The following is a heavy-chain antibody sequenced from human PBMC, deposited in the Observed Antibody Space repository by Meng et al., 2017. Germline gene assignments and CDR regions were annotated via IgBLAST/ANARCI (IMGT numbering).Heavy chain of an antibody. J-gene: IGHJ4*02. D-gene: IGHD1-26*01. Sequence: GQLVESGGGVVPPGRSVRLSCAAAGFTFSSYAMNWVRQAPGKGLEWVGVISYDGSNKYYADSVKGRFTISRDNSKNTLYLQMNSLRAEDTAVYYCARDHSGSCDYWGQGTLVTVSS. V-gene: IGHV3-30*04. CDR1: GFTFSSYA. CDR2: ISYDGSNK. CDR3: ARDHSGSCDY.